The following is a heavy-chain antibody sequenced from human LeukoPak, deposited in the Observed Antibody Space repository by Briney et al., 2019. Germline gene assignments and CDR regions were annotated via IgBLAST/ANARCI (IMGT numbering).Heavy chain of an antibody. CDR1: GFTFSSYA. J-gene: IGHJ6*03. Sequence: PGGSLRLSCAASGFTFSSYAMSWVRQAPGKGLEWVSAISGSGGSTYYADSVKGRFTISRDNSKNTLYLQMNSLRAEDTAVYYCAKDGLTYYYDSSGYYSHMDVWGKGTTVTISS. CDR3: AKDGLTYYYDSSGYYSHMDV. CDR2: ISGSGGST. D-gene: IGHD3-22*01. V-gene: IGHV3-23*01.